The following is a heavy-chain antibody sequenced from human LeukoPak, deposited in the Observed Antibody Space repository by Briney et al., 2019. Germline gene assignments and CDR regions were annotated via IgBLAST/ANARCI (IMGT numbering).Heavy chain of an antibody. J-gene: IGHJ4*02. CDR1: GDSIRSYY. Sequence: SETLSLTCTVSGDSIRSYYWSWIRQPPGKGLEWIGRIYSSGSTGYNPSLKSRVTMSLDTSKNQFSLNLSSVTAADTAVYYCARVDIRTAFFDYWGQGTLVTVSS. D-gene: IGHD5-12*01. V-gene: IGHV4-4*07. CDR3: ARVDIRTAFFDY. CDR2: IYSSGST.